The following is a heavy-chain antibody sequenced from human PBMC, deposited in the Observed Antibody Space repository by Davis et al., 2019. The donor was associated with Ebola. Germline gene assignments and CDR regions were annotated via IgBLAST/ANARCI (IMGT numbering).Heavy chain of an antibody. J-gene: IGHJ4*02. CDR1: GFTFSSYG. D-gene: IGHD3-16*01. V-gene: IGHV3-30*18. CDR3: AKRGGGSYSFYFDY. Sequence: PGGSLRLSCAASGFTFSSYGMHWVRQAPGQGLEWVAVISYDGSNKYYADSVKGRFTISRDNSKNTLYLQMNSLRAEDTAVYYCAKRGGGSYSFYFDYWGQGTLVTVSS. CDR2: ISYDGSNK.